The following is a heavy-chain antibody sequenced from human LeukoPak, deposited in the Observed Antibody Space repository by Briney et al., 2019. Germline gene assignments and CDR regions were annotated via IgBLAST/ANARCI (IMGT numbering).Heavy chain of an antibody. CDR3: ARDVEIATITGGPSEY. D-gene: IGHD5-24*01. V-gene: IGHV1-46*01. J-gene: IGHJ4*02. CDR1: GYTFTGYY. CDR2: INPSGGST. Sequence: ASVKVSCKASGYTFTGYYMHWVRQAPGHGLEWMGIINPSGGSTSYAQKFQGRVTMTRDTSTSTVYMELSSLRSGDTAVYYCARDVEIATITGGPSEYWGQGTLVTVSS.